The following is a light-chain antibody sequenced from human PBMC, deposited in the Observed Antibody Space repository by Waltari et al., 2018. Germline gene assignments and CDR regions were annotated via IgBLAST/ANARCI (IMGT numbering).Light chain of an antibody. J-gene: IGKJ2*01. V-gene: IGKV3-20*01. CDR3: QQYSSSPNT. Sequence: EIVLTQSPGTLSLSPGERATRSCRASQILSSTYLAWYQQKSGQAPRLLIFGVSNRATGIPDRFRGSGSGTDFTLTINRLEPEDFAVYFCQQYSSSPNTFGQGTKLEI. CDR2: GVS. CDR1: QILSSTY.